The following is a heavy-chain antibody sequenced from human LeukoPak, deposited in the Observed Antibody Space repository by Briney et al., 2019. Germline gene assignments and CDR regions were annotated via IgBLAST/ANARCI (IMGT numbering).Heavy chain of an antibody. J-gene: IGHJ6*02. CDR1: GFTFDDYA. V-gene: IGHV3-43*02. CDR3: AKAFRPYYYDSSGYFAHYYYGMDV. Sequence: PGGSLRLACAASGFTFDDYAMHWVRQAPGKGLEWVSLISGDGGSTYYADSVKGRFTISRDNSKNSLYPQMNSLRTEDNALYYCAKAFRPYYYDSSGYFAHYYYGMDVWGQGTTVTVSS. CDR2: ISGDGGST. D-gene: IGHD3-22*01.